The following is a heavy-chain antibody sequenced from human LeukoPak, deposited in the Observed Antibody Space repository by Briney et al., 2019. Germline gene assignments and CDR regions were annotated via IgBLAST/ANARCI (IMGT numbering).Heavy chain of an antibody. Sequence: GGSLRLSCAASGFTFSDYYMSWIRQAPGKGLEWVSYISSSGSTIYYADSVKGRFTISRDNAKNSLYLQMNSLRAEDTAMYYCARVSRYNWNYGVFDYWGQGTLVTVSS. D-gene: IGHD1-7*01. CDR1: GFTFSDYY. CDR2: ISSSGSTI. CDR3: ARVSRYNWNYGVFDY. J-gene: IGHJ4*02. V-gene: IGHV3-11*04.